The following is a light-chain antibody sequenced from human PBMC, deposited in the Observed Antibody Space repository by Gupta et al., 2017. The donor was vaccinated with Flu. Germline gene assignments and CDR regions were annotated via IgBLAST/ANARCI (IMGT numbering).Light chain of an antibody. CDR2: EVS. Sequence: TINCNGSSGAVGGTNNVSWYQPRAVETPKLLLYEVSRRPTGVTARFSGSKSGSTAAIIIPRLQAEGAADYFWHSYASRTSAWGFGGGTKRTVL. V-gene: IGLV2-14*01. CDR1: SGAVGGTNN. J-gene: IGLJ2*01. CDR3: HSYASRTSAWG.